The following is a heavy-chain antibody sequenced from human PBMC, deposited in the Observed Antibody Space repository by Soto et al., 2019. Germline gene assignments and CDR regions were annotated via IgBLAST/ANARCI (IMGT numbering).Heavy chain of an antibody. CDR1: GGSISGSSYY. CDR2: IYYSGST. D-gene: IGHD7-27*01. V-gene: IGHV4-39*01. CDR3: AKNWNWGSLVH. J-gene: IGHJ4*02. Sequence: SETLSLTCPVSGGSISGSSYYWGWIRQRPGKGLEWIGSIYYSGSTYYNPSLTSRVTISVDTSKNQFSLKLSSVTAADTAVYYCAKNWNWGSLVHWGQGTLVTVSS.